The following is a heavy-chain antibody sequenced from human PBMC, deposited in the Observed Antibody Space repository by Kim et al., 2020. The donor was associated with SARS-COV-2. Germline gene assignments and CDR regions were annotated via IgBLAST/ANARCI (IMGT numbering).Heavy chain of an antibody. V-gene: IGHV4-59*08. Sequence: SETLSLTCTVSGGSINSYYWSWIRQPPGKGLEWIGYIYYSGSTNYNPSLKSRVTISVDTSKNQFSLKLSSVTAADTAVYYCARLAIGSSWYVKAFDIWGQGTMVTVSS. CDR2: IYYSGST. J-gene: IGHJ3*02. D-gene: IGHD6-13*01. CDR1: GGSINSYY. CDR3: ARLAIGSSWYVKAFDI.